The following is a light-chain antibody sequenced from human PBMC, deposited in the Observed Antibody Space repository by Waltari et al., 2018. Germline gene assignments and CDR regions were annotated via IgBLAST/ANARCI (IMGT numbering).Light chain of an antibody. Sequence: QLVLTQSPSASASLGASVKPTCTLSSGHSTYAIAWHQQQPEKGPRYLMKLNSDGSHNKGDGIPDRFSGSSSGADRYLPISSLQSEDLAVYYCQTWDTGIHVLFGGGTKLTVL. CDR2: LNSDGSH. CDR1: SGHSTYA. CDR3: QTWDTGIHVL. J-gene: IGLJ2*01. V-gene: IGLV4-69*01.